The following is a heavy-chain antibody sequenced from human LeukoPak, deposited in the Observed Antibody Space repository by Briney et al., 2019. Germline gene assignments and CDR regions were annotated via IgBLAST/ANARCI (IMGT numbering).Heavy chain of an antibody. V-gene: IGHV3-30-3*01. CDR1: GFTVSSNY. Sequence: GGPLRLSCAASGFTVSSNYMNWVRQAPGKGLEWVAVISYDGSNKYYADSVKGRFTISGDNSKNTLYLQMNSLRAEDTAVYYCARDLSSTSSWATVPDYWGQGTLVTVSS. CDR2: ISYDGSNK. J-gene: IGHJ4*02. CDR3: ARDLSSTSSWATVPDY. D-gene: IGHD2-2*01.